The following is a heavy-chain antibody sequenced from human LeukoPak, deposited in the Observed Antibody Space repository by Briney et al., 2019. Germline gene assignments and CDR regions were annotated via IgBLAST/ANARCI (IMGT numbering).Heavy chain of an antibody. V-gene: IGHV1-2*06. CDR1: GYTFTGYY. J-gene: IGHJ3*02. Sequence: ASVKVSCKASGYTFTGYYMHWVRQAPGQGLEWMGRINPNSGGTNYAQKFQGRVTMTRDTSISTAYMELSRLRSDDTAVYYCARELEMATKFGPDAFDIWGQGTMVTVSS. CDR3: ARELEMATKFGPDAFDI. D-gene: IGHD5-24*01. CDR2: INPNSGGT.